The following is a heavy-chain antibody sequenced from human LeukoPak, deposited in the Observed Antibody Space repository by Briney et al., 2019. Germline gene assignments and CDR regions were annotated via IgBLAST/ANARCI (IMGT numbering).Heavy chain of an antibody. D-gene: IGHD3-3*01. Sequence: ASVKVSCKASGYTFTGYYMHWVRQAPGQGLEWMGWINPNSGGTNYAQKFQGRVTMTRDTSISTAYMELSRLRSDDTAVYYCARDALRFLERLLSPPENYYMDVWGKGTTVTVSS. V-gene: IGHV1-2*02. CDR1: GYTFTGYY. J-gene: IGHJ6*03. CDR3: ARDALRFLERLLSPPENYYMDV. CDR2: INPNSGGT.